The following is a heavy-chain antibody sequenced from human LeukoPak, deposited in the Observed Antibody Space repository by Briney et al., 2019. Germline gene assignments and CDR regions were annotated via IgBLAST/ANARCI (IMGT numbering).Heavy chain of an antibody. Sequence: GGSLRLSCAASGFTFSSYSMNWVRQAPGKGLEWVSSISSSSSYIYYADSVKGRFTISRDNAKNSLYLQMNSLRAEDTAVYYCAGNSGYDWVNWFDPWGQGTLVTVSS. D-gene: IGHD5-12*01. J-gene: IGHJ5*02. V-gene: IGHV3-21*01. CDR3: AGNSGYDWVNWFDP. CDR1: GFTFSSYS. CDR2: ISSSSSYI.